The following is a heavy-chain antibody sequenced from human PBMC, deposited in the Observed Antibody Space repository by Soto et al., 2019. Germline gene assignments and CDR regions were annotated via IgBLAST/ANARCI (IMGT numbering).Heavy chain of an antibody. CDR3: ARRSSGYPIKFDY. D-gene: IGHD3-22*01. Sequence: GSLRLSCAASGFTFSSYAMSWVRQAPGKGLEWVSAISGSGGSTYYADSVKGRFTISRDNSKNTLYLQMNSLRAEDTAVYYCARRSSGYPIKFDYRGQGTLVTVSS. CDR1: GFTFSSYA. CDR2: ISGSGGST. V-gene: IGHV3-23*01. J-gene: IGHJ4*02.